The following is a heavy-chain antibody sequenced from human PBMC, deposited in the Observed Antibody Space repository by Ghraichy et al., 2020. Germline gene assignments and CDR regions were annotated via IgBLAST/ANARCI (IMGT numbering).Heavy chain of an antibody. D-gene: IGHD1-26*01. J-gene: IGHJ4*02. CDR3: AREPRYSGSPYYFDY. Sequence: SETLTLTCTVSGDSISSDTYYWGWIRQPPGKGLEWIGSIYYTGSTYYNPSLKSRVTLSVDTSKNHFSLKLSSVTAADTAVYYCAREPRYSGSPYYFDYWGQGTLVTVSS. V-gene: IGHV4-39*02. CDR2: IYYTGST. CDR1: GDSISSDTYY.